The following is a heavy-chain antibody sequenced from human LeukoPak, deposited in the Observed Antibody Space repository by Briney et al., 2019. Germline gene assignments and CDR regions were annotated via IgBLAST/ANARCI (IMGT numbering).Heavy chain of an antibody. D-gene: IGHD6-13*01. CDR3: AKDSGSYTRSWYGDFAS. CDR2: ITGSGDTA. Sequence: PGGSLRLSCAASGFTFSSCAVTWVRQAPGKGLEWVSSITGSGDTAFYADSVKGRFTISRDNSKNTLYLQMNSLRAEDTAVYYGAKDSGSYTRSWYGDFASWGQGTQVAVYS. V-gene: IGHV3-23*01. J-gene: IGHJ4*02. CDR1: GFTFSSCA.